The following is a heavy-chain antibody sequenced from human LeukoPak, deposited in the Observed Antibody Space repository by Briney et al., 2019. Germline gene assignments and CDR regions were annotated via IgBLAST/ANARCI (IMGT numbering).Heavy chain of an antibody. CDR3: AIGRRGYYSDSGSYYRR. D-gene: IGHD3-10*01. CDR2: ISYDGSEK. CDR1: GFTFSSYG. J-gene: IGHJ4*02. Sequence: GGSLRLSCAASGFTFSSYGIHWVRQAPGNGLEWVSFISYDGSEKYYADSVKGRFTIPRDNSKNTLYLQMNSLRAEDTAVYYCAIGRRGYYSDSGSYYRRWGQGTLVTVSS. V-gene: IGHV3-30*03.